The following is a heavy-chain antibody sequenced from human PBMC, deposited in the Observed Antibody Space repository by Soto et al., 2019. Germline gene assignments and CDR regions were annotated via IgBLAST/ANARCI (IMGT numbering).Heavy chain of an antibody. J-gene: IGHJ4*02. CDR1: GYTFTNYW. V-gene: IGHV5-51*01. CDR3: ASLVSLLQQIHS. Sequence: GESLKISCQTSGYTFTNYWIGWVRQMPGGGLEWLGLIFPRDFDVRYSPSFEGQVTISADRSTATAFLQWSSLEASDSALYFCASLVSLLQQIHSWRQGSPVSVCS. D-gene: IGHD4-4*01. CDR2: IFPRDFDV.